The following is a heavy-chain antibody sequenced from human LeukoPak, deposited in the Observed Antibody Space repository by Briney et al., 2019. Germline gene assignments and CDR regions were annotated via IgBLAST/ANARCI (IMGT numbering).Heavy chain of an antibody. D-gene: IGHD3-10*01. CDR3: ARVLYGSGSYYNGPFDY. CDR2: IYYSGST. V-gene: IGHV4-39*07. J-gene: IGHJ4*02. Sequence: SETLSLTCTVSGGSISSSSYYWGWIRQPPGKGLEWIGSIYYSGSTYYNPSLKSRVTISVDTSKNQFSLKLSSVTAADTAVYYCARVLYGSGSYYNGPFDYWGQGTLVTVSS. CDR1: GGSISSSSYY.